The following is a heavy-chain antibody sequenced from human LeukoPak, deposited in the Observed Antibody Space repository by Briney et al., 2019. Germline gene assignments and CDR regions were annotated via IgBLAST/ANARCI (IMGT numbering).Heavy chain of an antibody. CDR3: ARIFTNYYMDV. Sequence: PGGSLRLSCAASGFTFSSYSMNWVRQAPGKGLEWVSYISSSGSTIYYADSVKGRFTISRDNAKNSLYLQMNSLGAEDTAAYYCARIFTNYYMDVWGKGTTVTISS. D-gene: IGHD3-9*01. V-gene: IGHV3-48*04. J-gene: IGHJ6*03. CDR1: GFTFSSYS. CDR2: ISSSGSTI.